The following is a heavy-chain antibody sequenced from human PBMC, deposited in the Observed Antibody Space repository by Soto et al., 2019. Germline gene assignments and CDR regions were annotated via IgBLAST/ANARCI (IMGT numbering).Heavy chain of an antibody. J-gene: IGHJ6*03. CDR2: ISGIGGST. CDR1: GFTFSSYA. Sequence: EVQLLESGGGLVQPGGSLRLSCAASGFTFSSYAMSWVRQAPGXGLEXVSAISGIGGSTYYADSVKGRFTISRDNSKNTLYLQMNSLRAEDTAVYYWAKKYQLLLDYYYMDVWGKGTTVTVSS. CDR3: AKKYQLLLDYYYMDV. V-gene: IGHV3-23*01. D-gene: IGHD2-2*01.